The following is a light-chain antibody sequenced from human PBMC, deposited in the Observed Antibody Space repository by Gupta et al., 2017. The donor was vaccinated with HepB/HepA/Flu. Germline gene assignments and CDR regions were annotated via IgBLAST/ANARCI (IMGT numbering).Light chain of an antibody. V-gene: IGKV1D-13*01. CDR1: QGISSS. J-gene: IGKJ4*01. Sequence: AIKLTQSPSSLSASVGDRVTITCRASQGISSSLAWYQQKPGKAPKLLIYGASSLESGVPSRFSGSGSGTDFTLTISSLQPEDFATYYCQQVNNSPFTFGRGTKVEIK. CDR2: GAS. CDR3: QQVNNSPFT.